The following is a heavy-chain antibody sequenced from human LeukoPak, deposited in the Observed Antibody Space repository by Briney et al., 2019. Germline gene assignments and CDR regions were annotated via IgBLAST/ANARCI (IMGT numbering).Heavy chain of an antibody. CDR3: ARGLDSSGYYPYDL. D-gene: IGHD3-22*01. Sequence: EASVKVSCKASGYTFTSYDINWVRQATGQGLEWMGGIIPIFGTANYAQKFQGRVTITADESTSTAYMELSSLRSEDTAVYYCARGLDSSGYYPYDLWGRGTLVTVSS. CDR2: IIPIFGTA. J-gene: IGHJ2*01. V-gene: IGHV1-69*13. CDR1: GYTFTSYD.